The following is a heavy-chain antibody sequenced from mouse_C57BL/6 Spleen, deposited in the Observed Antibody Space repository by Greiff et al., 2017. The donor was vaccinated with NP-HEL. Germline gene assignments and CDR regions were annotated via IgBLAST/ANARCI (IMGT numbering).Heavy chain of an antibody. CDR2: INYDGSST. CDR1: GFTFSDYY. D-gene: IGHD1-1*01. J-gene: IGHJ2*01. V-gene: IGHV5-16*01. Sequence: EVKLVESEGGLVQPGSSMKLSCTASGFTFSDYYMAWVRQVPEKGLEWVANINYDGSSTYYLDSLKSRFIISRDNAKNILYLQMSSLKSEDTATYYCARELRIYFDYWGQGTTLTVSS. CDR3: ARELRIYFDY.